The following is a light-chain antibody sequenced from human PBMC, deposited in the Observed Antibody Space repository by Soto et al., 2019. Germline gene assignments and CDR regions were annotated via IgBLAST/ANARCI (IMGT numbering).Light chain of an antibody. J-gene: IGLJ1*01. CDR2: EVD. V-gene: IGLV2-8*01. CDR1: SSNVGGYNY. CDR3: WSYAGRNTYV. Sequence: QSVLTQPPSASGSPGQSVSISCTGSSSNVGGYNYVSWYQQHPGKAPRLIIYEVDKRPSGVPDRLSGSKAGSTASLTVSGLQADDEADYYCWSYAGRNTYVFGPGTKVTVL.